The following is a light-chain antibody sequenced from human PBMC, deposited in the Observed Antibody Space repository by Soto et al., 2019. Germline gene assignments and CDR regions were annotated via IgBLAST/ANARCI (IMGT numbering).Light chain of an antibody. CDR3: QQLNSYPLT. J-gene: IGKJ4*01. V-gene: IGKV1-9*01. Sequence: DIQLTQSPSFLSASVGDRVTITCRASQGISSYLVWYQQKPGKAPKLLIYAASTLQSGVPSRFSGSGSGTEFTLTISSLQPEDFATYYCQQLNSYPLTFGGGTKVEI. CDR2: AAS. CDR1: QGISSY.